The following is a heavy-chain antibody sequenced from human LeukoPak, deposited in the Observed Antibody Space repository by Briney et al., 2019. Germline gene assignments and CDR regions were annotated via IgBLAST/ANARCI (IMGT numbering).Heavy chain of an antibody. Sequence: GGSLRLSCAASGFTFSTYAMHWVRQAPGKGLEWVAVISYDGSNKYYADSVKGRFTISRDNSKNTLYLQMNSLRAEDTAVYYCARASLVSVAAAGWGYFDYWGQGTLVTVSS. CDR2: ISYDGSNK. V-gene: IGHV3-30-3*01. CDR3: ARASLVSVAAAGWGYFDY. J-gene: IGHJ4*02. CDR1: GFTFSTYA. D-gene: IGHD6-13*01.